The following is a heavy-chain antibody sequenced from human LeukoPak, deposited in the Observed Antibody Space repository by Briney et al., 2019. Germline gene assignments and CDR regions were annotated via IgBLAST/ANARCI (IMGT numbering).Heavy chain of an antibody. Sequence: GGPLRLSCAASGFTFSSYAMSWVRQSPGKGLEWVSAISGSGGNTYSADSVKGRCTVSRDNSKKTLFLQMNSLRAEDTAVYYCAKGMSATSGYLELEYWGQGTLVIVSS. CDR1: GFTFSSYA. V-gene: IGHV3-23*01. D-gene: IGHD3-22*01. J-gene: IGHJ4*02. CDR2: ISGSGGNT. CDR3: AKGMSATSGYLELEY.